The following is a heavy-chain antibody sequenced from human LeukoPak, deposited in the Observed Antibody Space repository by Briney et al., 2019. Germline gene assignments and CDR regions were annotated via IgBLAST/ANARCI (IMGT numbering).Heavy chain of an antibody. CDR1: GFTFDDYA. J-gene: IGHJ3*02. D-gene: IGHD3-22*01. Sequence: GGSLRLSCAASGFTFDDYAMHWVRQAPGKGLEWVSGISWNSGSIGYADSVKGRFTISRDNAKNSLYLQMNSLGAEDTALYYCAKDPGSSGLDAFDIWGQGTMVTVSS. CDR2: ISWNSGSI. CDR3: AKDPGSSGLDAFDI. V-gene: IGHV3-9*01.